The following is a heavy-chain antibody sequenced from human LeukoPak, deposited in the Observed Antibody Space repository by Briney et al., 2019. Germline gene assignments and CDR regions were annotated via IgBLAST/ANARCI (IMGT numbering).Heavy chain of an antibody. CDR3: AKIKDSSSWWAQSPLDF. J-gene: IGHJ4*02. CDR2: INPNSGGT. V-gene: IGHV1-2*02. Sequence: ASVKVSCKASGYTFTGYYMHWVRQAPGQGLEWMGWINPNSGGTNYAQKFQGRVTMTRDTSISTAYMELSRLRSDDTAVYYCAKIKDSSSWWAQSPLDFWGQGTLVTVSS. D-gene: IGHD6-13*01. CDR1: GYTFTGYY.